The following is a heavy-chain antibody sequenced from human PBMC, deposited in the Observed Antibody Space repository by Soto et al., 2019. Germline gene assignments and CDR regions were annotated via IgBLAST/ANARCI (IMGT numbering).Heavy chain of an antibody. CDR1: GDSVSSNSAA. CDR3: ARAVFVAAPGYDY. J-gene: IGHJ4*02. D-gene: IGHD6-19*01. Sequence: SQTLSLTCAISGDSVSSNSAAWNWIRQSPSRGLEWLGRTYYRSKWYNDYAASLRGRITINPDTPKNQFSLQLNSVIPEDTAVYYCARAVFVAAPGYDYWGQGTLVTVSS. CDR2: TYYRSKWYN. V-gene: IGHV6-1*01.